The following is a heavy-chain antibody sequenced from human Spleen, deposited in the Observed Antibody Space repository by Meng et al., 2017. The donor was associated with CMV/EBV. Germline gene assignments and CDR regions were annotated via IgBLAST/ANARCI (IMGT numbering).Heavy chain of an antibody. CDR3: AATRSGLPILELVMGYFFDH. CDR2: INHSGST. D-gene: IGHD3-3*01. CDR1: GGPFRGYH. J-gene: IGHJ4*02. V-gene: IGHV4-34*01. Sequence: SETLSLTCAVYGGPFRGYHWSWIRQPPGKGLEWIGEINHSGSTDFNPSLHSRVTISVDTSKNQFSLKLNAVTAADTAVYYCAATRSGLPILELVMGYFFDHLGQGTLVTVSS.